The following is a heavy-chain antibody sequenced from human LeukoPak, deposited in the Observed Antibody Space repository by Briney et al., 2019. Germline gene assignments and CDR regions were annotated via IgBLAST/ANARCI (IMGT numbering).Heavy chain of an antibody. D-gene: IGHD2-2*02. CDR3: ARIGGIPLGSFDI. CDR1: GGSISSYY. J-gene: IGHJ3*02. Sequence: SETLSLTCTVSGGSISSYYWSWIRQPPGKGLEWIGYIYYSGSNNYNSALKSQVTISADTSKNQFSLKLSSVTAADTAVYYCARIGGIPLGSFDIWAKGQWSPSLQ. V-gene: IGHV4-59*01. CDR2: IYYSGSN.